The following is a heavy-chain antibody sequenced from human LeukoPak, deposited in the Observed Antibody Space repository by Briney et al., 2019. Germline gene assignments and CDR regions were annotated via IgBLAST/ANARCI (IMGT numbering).Heavy chain of an antibody. CDR3: ARRTYSRSSSIFDN. V-gene: IGHV1-18*01. D-gene: IGHD6-6*01. J-gene: IGHJ4*02. CDR2: MSAYNGNA. Sequence: ASVKVSCKASGYTFTSYGISWVRQAPGQGLEWMGWMSAYNGNANYAQKLQGRVTVTTDTYTSTAYMELRCLRSDDTAVYYCARRTYSRSSSIFDNWGQGTLVTVSS. CDR1: GYTFTSYG.